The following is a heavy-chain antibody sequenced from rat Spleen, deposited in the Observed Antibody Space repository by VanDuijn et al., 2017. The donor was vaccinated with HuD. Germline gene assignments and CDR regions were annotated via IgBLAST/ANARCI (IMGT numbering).Heavy chain of an antibody. CDR3: ARPDYSRFDY. D-gene: IGHD1-2*01. Sequence: VQLVESDGGLVQPGKSLKLSCSASGFTFSDYGMHWIRQAPGKGLDWVAYISRSSGTVYADAVKGRFTISRDNAKNTLYLQLNSLKSEDTAIYYCARPDYSRFDYWGQGVMVTVSS. CDR2: ISRSSGT. J-gene: IGHJ2*01. CDR1: GFTFSDYG. V-gene: IGHV5-62*01.